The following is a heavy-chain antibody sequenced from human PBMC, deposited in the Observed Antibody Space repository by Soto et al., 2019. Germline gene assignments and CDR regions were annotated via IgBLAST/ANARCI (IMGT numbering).Heavy chain of an antibody. CDR3: GGGSGWTEEY. V-gene: IGHV3-7*04. Sequence: EVQLVESGGGLVQPGGSLRLSCAVSGITFTTYWMNWVRQAPGKGLEWVANIGQDGGEKNYVDSVKGRFTISRDNAKNSLYLQSNGLRAEDTAVYYCGGGSGWTEEYWGQGTLVTVSS. CDR2: IGQDGGEK. D-gene: IGHD6-19*01. CDR1: GITFTTYW. J-gene: IGHJ4*02.